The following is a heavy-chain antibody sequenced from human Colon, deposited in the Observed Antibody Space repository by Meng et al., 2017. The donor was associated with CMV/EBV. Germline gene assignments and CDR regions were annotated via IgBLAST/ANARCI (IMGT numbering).Heavy chain of an antibody. CDR2: IYHSGST. Sequence: GSLRLSCTVSGYSISRGYYWGWIRQPPGKGLEWIGSIYHSGSTYYNPSLKSRVTISVDTSKNQFSLKLSSVTAADTAVYYCARVFRCSSTSCYMRYYGMDVWGQGTTVTVSS. J-gene: IGHJ6*02. V-gene: IGHV4-38-2*02. D-gene: IGHD2-2*02. CDR1: GYSISRGYY. CDR3: ARVFRCSSTSCYMRYYGMDV.